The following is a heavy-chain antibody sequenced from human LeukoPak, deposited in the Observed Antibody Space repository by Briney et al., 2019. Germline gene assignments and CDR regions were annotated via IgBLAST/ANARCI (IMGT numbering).Heavy chain of an antibody. CDR3: AREDRSDDAFDI. V-gene: IGHV1-46*01. Sequence: GASVKVSCKTSGYTFTNYYMHWVRQAPGQGLEWLGLVNPSGGGTTYAQKFQGRVTMTRDMSTSTVYMELSSLRSEDTAVYYCAREDRSDDAFDIWGQGTMVTVSS. CDR1: GYTFTNYY. J-gene: IGHJ3*02. CDR2: VNPSGGGT.